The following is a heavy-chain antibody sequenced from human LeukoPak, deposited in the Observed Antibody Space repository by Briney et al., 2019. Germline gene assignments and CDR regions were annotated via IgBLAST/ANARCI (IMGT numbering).Heavy chain of an antibody. V-gene: IGHV1-8*01. Sequence: GASVKVSCKASGYTFTSYDINRVRQATGQRLEWMGWMNPNSGNTGYAKKFQGRVTMTRNTSMSTAYMELSSLRSEDSAVYYCARGPGNNTGWSAGMPKGWFDPWGQGTLVTVSS. CDR3: ARGPGNNTGWSAGMPKGWFDP. D-gene: IGHD6-19*01. J-gene: IGHJ5*02. CDR2: MNPNSGNT. CDR1: GYTFTSYD.